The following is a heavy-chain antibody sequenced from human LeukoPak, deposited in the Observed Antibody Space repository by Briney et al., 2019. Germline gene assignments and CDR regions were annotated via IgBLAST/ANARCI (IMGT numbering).Heavy chain of an antibody. J-gene: IGHJ4*02. CDR1: GYTFTSYY. V-gene: IGHV1-2*02. CDR2: INPNSGGK. CDR3: ARVYNIADHFDY. D-gene: IGHD6-13*01. Sequence: ASVKVSCKASGYTFTSYYMHWVRQAPGQGLEWMGWINPNSGGKNYAQKFQGRVTMTRDASISTAYMELSRLRSDDTAVYYCARVYNIADHFDYWGQGTLVTASS.